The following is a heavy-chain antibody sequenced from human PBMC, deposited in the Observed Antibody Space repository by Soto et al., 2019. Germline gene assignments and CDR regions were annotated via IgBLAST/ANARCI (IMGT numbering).Heavy chain of an antibody. CDR2: IYWDDDK. D-gene: IGHD6-13*01. CDR3: AHRRRTGYSSSWYFDY. J-gene: IGHJ4*02. Sequence: QITLKESGPTLVKPTQTLTLTCTFSGFSLSTSGVGVGWIRQPPGKALEWLALIYWDDDKRYSPSLKSRLPITKDTSKNQVVLTMTNMDPVDTATYYCAHRRRTGYSSSWYFDYWGQGTLVTVSS. V-gene: IGHV2-5*02. CDR1: GFSLSTSGVG.